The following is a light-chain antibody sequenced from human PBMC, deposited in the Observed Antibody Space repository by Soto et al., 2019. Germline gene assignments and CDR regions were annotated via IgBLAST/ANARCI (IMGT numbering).Light chain of an antibody. Sequence: DIQMTQSPSTLSASVGDRVTITCRASQTISSRLAWYQQKPGKAPKLLIYKTSSLESGVPSRFGGSGSGTEFTLTISSLQPDDLGIYYCQHYDTYSPFGGGTKVEIK. CDR2: KTS. CDR3: QHYDTYSP. CDR1: QTISSR. J-gene: IGKJ4*02. V-gene: IGKV1-5*03.